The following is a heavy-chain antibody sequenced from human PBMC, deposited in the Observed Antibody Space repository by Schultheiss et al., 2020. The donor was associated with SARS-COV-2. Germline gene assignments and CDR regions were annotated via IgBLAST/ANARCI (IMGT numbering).Heavy chain of an antibody. D-gene: IGHD3-10*01. Sequence: GESLKISCAASGFTFSSYGMHWVRQAPGKGLEWVAVILYDGSNKYYADSVKGRFTISRDNSKNTLYLQMNSLRAEDTAVYYCAKEASPYYYGSGSYPHFDYWGQGTLVTVSS. V-gene: IGHV3-30*18. CDR1: GFTFSSYG. J-gene: IGHJ4*02. CDR2: ILYDGSNK. CDR3: AKEASPYYYGSGSYPHFDY.